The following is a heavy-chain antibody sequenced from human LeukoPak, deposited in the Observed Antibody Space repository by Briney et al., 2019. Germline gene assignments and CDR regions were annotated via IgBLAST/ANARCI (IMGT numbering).Heavy chain of an antibody. D-gene: IGHD6-19*01. CDR1: GFTFSNSA. Sequence: GGSLRLSCAASGFTFSNSAMTWVRQAPGKGLDWVSTISGGGATTYYADSVKGRFTISRDNSKNTMSLQMNSLRPEDTAVYYCAKSQLRGFSTGWPLDSWGQGTLATVSS. J-gene: IGHJ4*02. CDR2: ISGGGATT. CDR3: AKSQLRGFSTGWPLDS. V-gene: IGHV3-23*01.